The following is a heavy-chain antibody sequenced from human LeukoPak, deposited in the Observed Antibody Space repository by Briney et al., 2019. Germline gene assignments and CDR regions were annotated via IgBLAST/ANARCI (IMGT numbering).Heavy chain of an antibody. J-gene: IGHJ6*02. Sequence: GSLRLSCAASGFTFSSYWMNWARQAPGKGLEWVASINHNGNVNYYVDSVKGRFTISRDNAKNSLYLQMSNLRAEDTAVYFCARGGGLDVWGQGATVTISS. V-gene: IGHV3-7*03. CDR3: ARGGGLDV. CDR1: GFTFSSYW. D-gene: IGHD3-16*01. CDR2: INHNGNVN.